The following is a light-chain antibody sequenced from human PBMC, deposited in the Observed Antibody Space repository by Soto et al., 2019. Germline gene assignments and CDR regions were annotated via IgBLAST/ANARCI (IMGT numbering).Light chain of an antibody. CDR2: DGS. J-gene: IGKJ2*01. CDR3: QQYNALWYT. CDR1: QTINRW. V-gene: IGKV1-5*01. Sequence: DIQMTQSPATLSASLGDRVTITCRASQTINRWLAWYQQKPRKAPKLQIYDGSTLQSGVPSRFSDSGSGTEFTLTISSLQPDDVATYYCQQYNALWYTFGQGTKV.